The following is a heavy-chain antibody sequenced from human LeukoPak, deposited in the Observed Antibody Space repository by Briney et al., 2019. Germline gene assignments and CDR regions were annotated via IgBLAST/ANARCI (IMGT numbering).Heavy chain of an antibody. J-gene: IGHJ5*02. CDR2: INGSSSDT. V-gene: IGHV3-11*03. D-gene: IGHD2-15*01. CDR1: GFTFSDYY. Sequence: PGRSLRLSCAASGFTFSDYYMTWIRQAPGRGLEWISYINGSSSDTNYADSVRGRFTISRDNAKNSLYLLMNSLRVEDTAVYYCARRGTTYCTVDSCHPNWLDPWGQGTLVTVSS. CDR3: ARRGTTYCTVDSCHPNWLDP.